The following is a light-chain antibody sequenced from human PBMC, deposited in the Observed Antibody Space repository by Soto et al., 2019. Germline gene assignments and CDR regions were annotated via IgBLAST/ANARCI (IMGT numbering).Light chain of an antibody. J-gene: IGLJ2*01. CDR3: QSYDSSLSVDVV. V-gene: IGLV1-40*01. Sequence: QPVLTQPPSVSGAPGQRVTISCTGSSANIGAGYDVHWYQQLPGTAPKLLIYGNSNRPSGVSDRFSGSKSGTSASLAITGLQAEDEADYYCQSYDSSLSVDVVFGGGTKLTVL. CDR2: GNS. CDR1: SANIGAGYD.